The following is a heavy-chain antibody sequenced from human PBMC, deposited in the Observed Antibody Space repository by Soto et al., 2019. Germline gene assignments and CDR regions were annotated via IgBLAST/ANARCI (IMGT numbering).Heavy chain of an antibody. CDR1: GFTFSSYA. D-gene: IGHD4-17*01. CDR2: ISGSGGST. J-gene: IGHJ6*02. CDR3: AKDLYGDYQRGSMDV. V-gene: IGHV3-23*01. Sequence: GSLRLSCAASGFTFSSYAMSWVRQAPGKGLEWVSAISGSGGSTYYADSVKGRFTISRDNSKNTLYLQMNSLRAEDTAVYYCAKDLYGDYQRGSMDVWGQGTTVTVSS.